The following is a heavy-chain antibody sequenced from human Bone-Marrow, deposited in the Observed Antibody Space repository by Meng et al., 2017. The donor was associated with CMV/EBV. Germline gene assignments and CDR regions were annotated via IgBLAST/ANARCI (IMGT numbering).Heavy chain of an antibody. CDR1: GYTFTSYY. D-gene: IGHD6-6*01. J-gene: IGHJ5*02. CDR3: ARDVFGSSSFGWFEP. V-gene: IGHV1-46*01. CDR2: INPSGGST. Sequence: ASVKVSCKASGYTFTSYYMHWVRQAPGQGLEWMGIINPSGGSTSYAQKFQGRVTMTRDTSTSTVYMELSSLRSEDTAVYYCARDVFGSSSFGWFEPWGQGNLVNVPS.